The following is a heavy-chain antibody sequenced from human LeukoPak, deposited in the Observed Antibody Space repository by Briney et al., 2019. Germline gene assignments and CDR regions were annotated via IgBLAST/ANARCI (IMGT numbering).Heavy chain of an antibody. CDR3: ARSRKPYYYYYMDV. V-gene: IGHV4-4*09. Sequence: SETLSLTCTVSGGSISSYYWSWIRQPPGKGLEWFGYIYTSGSTNYNPSLKSRVTISVDTSKNQFSLKLSSVTAADTAVYYCARSRKPYYYYYMDVWGKGTTVTVSS. CDR2: IYTSGST. J-gene: IGHJ6*03. CDR1: GGSISSYY.